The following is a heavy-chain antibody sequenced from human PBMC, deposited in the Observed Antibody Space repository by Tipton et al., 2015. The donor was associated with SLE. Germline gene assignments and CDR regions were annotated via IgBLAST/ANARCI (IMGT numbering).Heavy chain of an antibody. J-gene: IGHJ4*02. CDR3: AGAGRKVDSSSWYVY. D-gene: IGHD6-13*01. V-gene: IGHV1-18*01. CDR1: GYTFTSYG. CDR2: ISAYNGNT. Sequence: QSGAEVKKPGSSVKVSCKASGYTFTSYGISWVRQAPGQGLEWMGWISAYNGNTNYAQKLQGRVTMTTDTSTSTAYMELRSLRSDDPAVYYRAGAGRKVDSSSWYVYWGQGTLATVPS.